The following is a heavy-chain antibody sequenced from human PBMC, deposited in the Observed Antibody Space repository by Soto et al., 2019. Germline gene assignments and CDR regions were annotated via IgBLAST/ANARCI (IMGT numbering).Heavy chain of an antibody. Sequence: QVQLVQSGAEVKKPGASVKVSCRASGYTFTDYFVSWVRQAPGQGLEWVGWINPNSGDTKYAQKFQGRVTFTTDTSISTAYMELSRLRSDDTAVFYCAKLLWSGYYTVQEVDYWGRGTLVTVSS. V-gene: IGHV1-2*02. CDR1: GYTFTDYF. CDR3: AKLLWSGYYTVQEVDY. J-gene: IGHJ4*02. D-gene: IGHD3-3*01. CDR2: INPNSGDT.